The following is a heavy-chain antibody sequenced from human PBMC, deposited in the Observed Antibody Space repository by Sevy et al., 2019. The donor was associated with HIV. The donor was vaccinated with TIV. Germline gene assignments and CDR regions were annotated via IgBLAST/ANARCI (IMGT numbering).Heavy chain of an antibody. CDR1: GYTLTKLS. J-gene: IGHJ5*02. V-gene: IGHV1-24*01. CDR3: AIVGLRYFSGSSVYQGDWFGP. D-gene: IGHD2-15*01. Sequence: ASVKVSCKVSGYTLTKLSIHWVRQAPGKGLEWMGNSDPQHGETIYAQNFQGRVTMTEDTSTDTAFMELSSLTSEDTALYYCAIVGLRYFSGSSVYQGDWFGPWGQGTLVTVSS. CDR2: SDPQHGET.